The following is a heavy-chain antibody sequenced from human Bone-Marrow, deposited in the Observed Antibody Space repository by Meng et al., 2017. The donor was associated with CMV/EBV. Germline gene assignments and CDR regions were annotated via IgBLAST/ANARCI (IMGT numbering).Heavy chain of an antibody. V-gene: IGHV4-34*01. CDR1: GCFSGYY. J-gene: IGHJ5*02. Sequence: GCFSGYYWSWTRQPPGKGLEWSGEINHSGSTNYSPSLKSRVTISVDTSKNQFSLKLSSVTAADTAVYYCAIRDYDFWSGYYSGWFDPWGQGTLVTVSS. CDR3: AIRDYDFWSGYYSGWFDP. CDR2: INHSGST. D-gene: IGHD3-3*01.